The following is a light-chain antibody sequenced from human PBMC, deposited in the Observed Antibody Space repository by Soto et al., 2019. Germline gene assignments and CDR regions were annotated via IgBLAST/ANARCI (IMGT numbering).Light chain of an antibody. CDR1: QSVSLDY. Sequence: VLTQSPATLSLSAGERAALSCRASQSVSLDYLAWYQHKPGQVPRLLISGASSRATGVPDRFSGNGSGTDFTLTISRLEPEDFAVYYCQQYGSSPFNFGPGTKVDIK. J-gene: IGKJ3*01. CDR3: QQYGSSPFN. CDR2: GAS. V-gene: IGKV3-20*01.